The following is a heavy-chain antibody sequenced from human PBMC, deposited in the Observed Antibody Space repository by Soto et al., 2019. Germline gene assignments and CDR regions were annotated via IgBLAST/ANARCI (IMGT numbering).Heavy chain of an antibody. D-gene: IGHD4-17*01. Sequence: QVQLVESGGGLVKPGGSLRLSCAASGFAFSDPYMSWIRQAPGKGLEWISYISSSGSTIYYADSVKGRFTISRDNAKKSLYLQMDSLTADDTAVYYCARGGASVTTPFAYWGQGTQVTVSS. J-gene: IGHJ4*02. CDR1: GFAFSDPY. CDR2: ISSSGSTI. V-gene: IGHV3-11*01. CDR3: ARGGASVTTPFAY.